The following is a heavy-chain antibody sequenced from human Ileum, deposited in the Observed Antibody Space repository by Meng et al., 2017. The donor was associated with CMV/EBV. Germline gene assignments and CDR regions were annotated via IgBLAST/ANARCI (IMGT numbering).Heavy chain of an antibody. J-gene: IGHJ3*02. D-gene: IGHD4/OR15-4a*01. CDR3: ARWEGSDYGVYAFDI. Sequence: GESLKISCAASGFTFSSYWMSWVRQAPGKGLEWVANIKQDGSEKYYVDSVKGRFTISRDNAKNSLYLQMNSLRAEDTAVYYCARWEGSDYGVYAFDIWGQGTMVTVSS. V-gene: IGHV3-7*01. CDR1: GFTFSSYW. CDR2: IKQDGSEK.